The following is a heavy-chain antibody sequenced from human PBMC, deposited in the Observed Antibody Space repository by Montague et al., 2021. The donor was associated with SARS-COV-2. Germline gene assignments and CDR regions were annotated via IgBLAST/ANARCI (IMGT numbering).Heavy chain of an antibody. J-gene: IGHJ4*02. CDR1: GGSLSGFY. Sequence: SETLSLTCAVYGGSLSGFYWTWIRQAPGEGLEWVGEITHGGSTSYNPVLKSRLTISLDTSKNQFSLKLDSVTAADTATYYCARSHDYRGNDYFDSWGQGALVIVSS. D-gene: IGHD4-23*01. CDR3: ARSHDYRGNDYFDS. V-gene: IGHV4-34*01. CDR2: ITHGGST.